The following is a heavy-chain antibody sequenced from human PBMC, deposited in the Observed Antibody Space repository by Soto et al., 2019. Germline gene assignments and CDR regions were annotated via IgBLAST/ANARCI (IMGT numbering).Heavy chain of an antibody. D-gene: IGHD6-19*01. CDR1: GFAVSSKY. J-gene: IGHJ4*02. CDR2: IYGGGTT. V-gene: IGHV3-53*01. Sequence: EVQLVESGGGLIQPGGSLRLSCAASGFAVSSKYMTWVRQAPGKGLEWVSVIYGGGTTYYADSVKGRFTISRDTSKNTLLVQMNGMRAEDTAVYYCVQTTGWPGFDFWGQGTLVTVSS. CDR3: VQTTGWPGFDF.